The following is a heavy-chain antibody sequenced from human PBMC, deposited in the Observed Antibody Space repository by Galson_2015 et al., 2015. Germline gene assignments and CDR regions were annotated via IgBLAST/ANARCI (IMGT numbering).Heavy chain of an antibody. D-gene: IGHD4-17*01. CDR2: ISQTGDSM. CDR1: GFTLNNYD. V-gene: IGHV3-48*03. J-gene: IGHJ4*02. CDR3: MRDGSRGGDLLDY. Sequence: SLRLACAASGFTLNNYDMSWVRQAPGKGLEWISYISQTGDSMYYADSVKGRFTISRDSAKNSVYLQMSSLRADDSAVYYCMRDGSRGGDLLDYWGQGTLVTVSS.